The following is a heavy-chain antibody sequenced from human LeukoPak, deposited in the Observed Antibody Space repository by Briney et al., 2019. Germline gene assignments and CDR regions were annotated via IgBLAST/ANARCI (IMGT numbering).Heavy chain of an antibody. CDR1: GASINGFS. CDR3: ARERSGSYYTFDV. CDR2: VSQRGAT. Sequence: SETLSLTCSVSGASINGFSWSCIMQTPEKGLEWIGYVSQRGATTSNPSLKTRVSISADTSKSQFSLKMTSVTAADTAIYYCARERSGSYYTFDVWGPGTMVSVS. J-gene: IGHJ3*01. V-gene: IGHV4-59*01. D-gene: IGHD1-26*01.